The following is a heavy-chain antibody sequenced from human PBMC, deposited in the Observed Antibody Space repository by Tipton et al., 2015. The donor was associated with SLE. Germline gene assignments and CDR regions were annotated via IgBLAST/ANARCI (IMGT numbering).Heavy chain of an antibody. J-gene: IGHJ4*02. D-gene: IGHD4/OR15-4a*01. CDR2: IYHSGST. CDR3: ASSTMVGAFDY. Sequence: TLSLTCTVSGGSINSDSYYWGWIRQSPGKGLEWIGSIYHSGSTYYNPSLKSRVTISVDTSKNQFSLKLSSVTAADTAVYYCASSTMVGAFDYWGQGTLVTVSS. V-gene: IGHV4-39*07. CDR1: GGSINSDSYY.